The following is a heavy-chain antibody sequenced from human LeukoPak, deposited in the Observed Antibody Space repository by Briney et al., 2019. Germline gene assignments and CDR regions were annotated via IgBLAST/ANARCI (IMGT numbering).Heavy chain of an antibody. J-gene: IGHJ5*02. Sequence: GESLKISCEGSGYSFTIYWIGWVRQMPGKGLGWLGILYPGDSDTTYSPSFQGQVTISADKSISTAYLQWSSLKASDTAIYYCARGSYSSSWYLAYNWFDPWGQGTLVTVSS. CDR1: GYSFTIYW. V-gene: IGHV5-51*01. CDR3: ARGSYSSSWYLAYNWFDP. D-gene: IGHD6-13*01. CDR2: LYPGDSDT.